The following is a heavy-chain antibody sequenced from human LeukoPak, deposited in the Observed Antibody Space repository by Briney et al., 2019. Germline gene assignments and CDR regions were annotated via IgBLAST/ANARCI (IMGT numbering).Heavy chain of an antibody. CDR2: IWYDGKTT. D-gene: IGHD4-23*01. J-gene: IGHJ4*02. Sequence: PGGSLRLSCAASGFTFSTYGMHWVRQAPGKGLEWVSDIWYDGKTTFYADSLKGRFTISRDNSKKTLYLQMNSLRPEDTAVYYCAREEGADGTSGINSWGQGTLVIVSS. CDR1: GFTFSTYG. CDR3: AREEGADGTSGINS. V-gene: IGHV3-33*01.